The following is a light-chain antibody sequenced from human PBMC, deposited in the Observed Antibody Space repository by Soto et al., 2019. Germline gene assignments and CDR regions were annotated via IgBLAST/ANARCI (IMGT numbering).Light chain of an antibody. CDR3: QQRSNWPPSIT. V-gene: IGKV3D-20*02. CDR2: AAS. CDR1: QSVSTD. Sequence: EIVLTQSPDTLSLSPGERATLSCRASQSVSTDSLAWYQQRPGQAPRPLIYAASRRATGTPARFSGSGSGADFTLTISSLETEDFAVYYCQQRSNWPPSITFGQGTRLEIK. J-gene: IGKJ5*01.